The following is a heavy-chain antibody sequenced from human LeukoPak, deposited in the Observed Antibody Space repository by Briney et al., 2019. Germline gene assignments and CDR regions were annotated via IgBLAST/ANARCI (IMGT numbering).Heavy chain of an antibody. V-gene: IGHV3-66*01. CDR3: AREQTITASRTGALDV. CDR1: GFTVSSSY. D-gene: IGHD5-18*01. CDR2: IYTDGST. Sequence: GGSLRLSCEVSGFTVSSSYLSWVRQAPGKGLQWVSVIYTDGSTSYTDSVKGRFTISRDNLKNTVSPQMNSLRAEDTAVYYCAREQTITASRTGALDVWGQGTTVTVSS. J-gene: IGHJ6*02.